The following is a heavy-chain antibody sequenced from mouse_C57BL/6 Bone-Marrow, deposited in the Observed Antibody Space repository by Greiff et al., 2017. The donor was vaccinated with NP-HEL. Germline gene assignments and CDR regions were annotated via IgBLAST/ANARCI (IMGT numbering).Heavy chain of an antibody. CDR2: IDPENGDT. J-gene: IGHJ2*01. CDR3: TYYGYLFGY. D-gene: IGHD2-2*01. CDR1: GFNIKDDY. V-gene: IGHV14-4*01. Sequence: VQLQQSGAELVRPGASVKLSCTASGFNIKDDYMHWVKQRPEQGLEWIGWIDPENGDTEYASKFQGKATITADTSSNTAYLQLSSLTSEDTAVCYCTYYGYLFGYWGQGTTLTVSS.